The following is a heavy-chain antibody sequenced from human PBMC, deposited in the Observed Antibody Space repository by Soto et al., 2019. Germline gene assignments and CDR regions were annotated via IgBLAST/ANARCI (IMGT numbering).Heavy chain of an antibody. Sequence: SLRLSCAASGFTFSSYAMSWVRQAPGKGLEWVSAISGSGGSTYYADSVKGRFTISRDNSKNTLYLQMNSLRAEDTAVYYCAKDLRAGYCSSTSCWTDAFDIWGQGTMVTVSS. D-gene: IGHD2-2*01. CDR3: AKDLRAGYCSSTSCWTDAFDI. CDR1: GFTFSSYA. V-gene: IGHV3-23*01. CDR2: ISGSGGST. J-gene: IGHJ3*02.